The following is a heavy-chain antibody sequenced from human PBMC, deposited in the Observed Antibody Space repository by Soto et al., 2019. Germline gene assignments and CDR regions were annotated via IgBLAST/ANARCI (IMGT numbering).Heavy chain of an antibody. CDR2: IFIGGTT. CDR3: THLLSLAHPYSYL. V-gene: IGHV3-66*01. D-gene: IGHD2-21*01. J-gene: IGHJ4*02. Sequence: GGSLRLSCAASGFTVSTSQMTWVRQAPGKGLEWVSVIFIGGTTQYAAPVKGRFTISRDDSKNTVYLQMDSLKTEDTAVYYCTHLLSLAHPYSYLWGQGTQVTVS. CDR1: GFTVSTSQ.